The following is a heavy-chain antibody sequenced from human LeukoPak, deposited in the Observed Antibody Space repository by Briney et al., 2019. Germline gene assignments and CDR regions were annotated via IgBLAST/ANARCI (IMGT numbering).Heavy chain of an antibody. D-gene: IGHD3-16*02. J-gene: IGHJ4*02. CDR1: GFSLSTSGVG. CDR2: IYWDDDK. Sequence: SGPTLVKPTQTLTLTCTFSGFSLSTSGVGVGWIRQPPGKALEWLALIYWDDDKRYSPSLKSRLTITKDTSKNQVVLTMTNMDPVDTATYYCARYVWGSYRSSDYYFDYWGQGTLVTVSS. V-gene: IGHV2-5*02. CDR3: ARYVWGSYRSSDYYFDY.